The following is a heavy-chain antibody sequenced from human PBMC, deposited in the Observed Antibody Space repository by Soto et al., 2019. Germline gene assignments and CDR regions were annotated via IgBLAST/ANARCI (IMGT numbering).Heavy chain of an antibody. Sequence: SETLSLTCAVYGGSFSGYYWSWIRQPPGKGLEWIGEINHSGSTNYNPSLKSRVTISVDTSKNQFSLKLSSVTAADTAVYYCARGRTVRGDTDWGQGTLVTVSS. CDR1: GGSFSGYY. CDR3: ARGRTVRGDTD. D-gene: IGHD3-10*01. V-gene: IGHV4-34*01. J-gene: IGHJ4*02. CDR2: INHSGST.